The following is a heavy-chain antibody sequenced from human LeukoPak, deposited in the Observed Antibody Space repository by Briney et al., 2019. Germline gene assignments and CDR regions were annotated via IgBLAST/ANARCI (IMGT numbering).Heavy chain of an antibody. D-gene: IGHD2-2*01. CDR1: GFTFSSYA. CDR2: ISYDGSNK. CDR3: AVVPDAFDI. J-gene: IGHJ3*02. Sequence: PGGSLRLSCAASGFTFSSYAMHWVRQAPGKGLEWVAVISYDGSNKYYADSVKGRFTISRDNSKNTLYLQMNSLRAEDTAVYYCAVVPDAFDIWGQGTMVTVSS. V-gene: IGHV3-30-3*01.